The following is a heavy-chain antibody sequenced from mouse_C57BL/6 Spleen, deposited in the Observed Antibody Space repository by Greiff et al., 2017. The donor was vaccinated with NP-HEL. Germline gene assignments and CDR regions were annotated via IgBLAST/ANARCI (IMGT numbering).Heavy chain of an antibody. D-gene: IGHD3-2*02. CDR3: ARITAQAPSYAMDY. V-gene: IGHV1-7*01. Sequence: QVHVKQSGAELAKPGASVKLSCKASGYTFTSYWMHWVKQRPGQGLEWIGYINPSSGYTKYNQKFKDKATLTADKSSSTAYMQLSSLTYEDSAVYYCARITAQAPSYAMDYWGQGTSVTVSS. CDR2: INPSSGYT. J-gene: IGHJ4*01. CDR1: GYTFTSYW.